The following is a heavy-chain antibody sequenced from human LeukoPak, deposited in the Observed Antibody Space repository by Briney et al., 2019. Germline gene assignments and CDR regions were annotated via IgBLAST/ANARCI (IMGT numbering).Heavy chain of an antibody. J-gene: IGHJ1*01. D-gene: IGHD6-19*01. Sequence: SETLSLTCTVSGGSISSYYWSWIRQPPGKGLEWIGYIYYSGGTNYNPSLKSRVTISVDTPKNQFSLKLSSVTAADTAVYYCARGFSSSAEYFQHWGQGTLVTVSS. V-gene: IGHV4-59*01. CDR1: GGSISSYY. CDR3: ARGFSSSAEYFQH. CDR2: IYYSGGT.